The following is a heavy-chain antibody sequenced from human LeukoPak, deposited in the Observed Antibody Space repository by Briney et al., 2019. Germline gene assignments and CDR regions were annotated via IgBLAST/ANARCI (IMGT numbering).Heavy chain of an antibody. D-gene: IGHD5-12*01. Sequence: PGGSLRLSCAASGFTFTTYWMTWVRQAPGKGLEWVANINQDGSEKYFVDSVKGRFTISRDNAKNSLYLQMNSLRPEDTAVYYCARARPSMWIDYWGQGTLVTVSS. CDR2: INQDGSEK. V-gene: IGHV3-7*01. CDR1: GFTFTTYW. J-gene: IGHJ4*02. CDR3: ARARPSMWIDY.